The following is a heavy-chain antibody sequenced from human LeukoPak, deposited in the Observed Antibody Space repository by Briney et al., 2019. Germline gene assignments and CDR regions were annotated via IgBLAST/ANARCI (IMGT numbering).Heavy chain of an antibody. V-gene: IGHV1-18*01. CDR1: GYTFTSYG. CDR3: ARDPRWLQLHHYFDY. J-gene: IGHJ4*02. Sequence: ASVKVSCKASGYTFTSYGISWVRQAPGQGLEWMGWISAYNGNTNYAQKLQGRVTMTTDTSTSTAYMELRSLRSDDTAVYYCARDPRWLQLHHYFDYWGQGTLVTVSS. D-gene: IGHD5-24*01. CDR2: ISAYNGNT.